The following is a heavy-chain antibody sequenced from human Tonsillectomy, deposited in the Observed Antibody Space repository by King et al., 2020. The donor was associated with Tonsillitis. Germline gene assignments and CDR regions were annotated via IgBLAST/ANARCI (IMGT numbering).Heavy chain of an antibody. CDR2: IKQDGSEK. CDR3: ARGLYGAGYYFDY. CDR1: GFTFSSYW. Sequence: VQLVESGGGLVQPGGSLRLPCAASGFTFSSYWMSWVRQAPGKGLEWVANIKQDGSEKYYVDSVKGRFTISRDNAKNSLYLQMNSLRAEDTAVYYCARGLYGAGYYFDYWGQGTLVTVSS. J-gene: IGHJ4*02. D-gene: IGHD4-17*01. V-gene: IGHV3-7*03.